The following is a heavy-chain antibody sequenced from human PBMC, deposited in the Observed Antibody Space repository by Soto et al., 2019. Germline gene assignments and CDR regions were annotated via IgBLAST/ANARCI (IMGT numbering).Heavy chain of an antibody. CDR1: GFTVSSNY. J-gene: IGHJ4*02. D-gene: IGHD3-22*01. Sequence: GGSLRLSCAASGFTVSSNYMSWVRQAPGKGLEWVSAISGTGDSTYYADSVKGRFTISRDNSKNTLYLQINSLRAEDTAVYYCAKDRDSSGYYYRNYWGQGTLVTVSS. CDR3: AKDRDSSGYYYRNY. V-gene: IGHV3-23*01. CDR2: ISGTGDST.